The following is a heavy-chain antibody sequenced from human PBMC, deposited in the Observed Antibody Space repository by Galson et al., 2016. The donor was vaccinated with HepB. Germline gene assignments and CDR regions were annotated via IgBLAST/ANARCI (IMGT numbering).Heavy chain of an antibody. CDR2: ISSSSSYI. Sequence: SLRLSCAASGFTFSSYSMNWVRQAPGKGLEWVSSISSSSSYIYYADSVKGRFTISRDNAKNSLYLQMNSLRAEDTAVYYCARELDYGRYYYYYGMDVWGQGTTVTVSS. D-gene: IGHD4-17*01. CDR3: ARELDYGRYYYYYGMDV. J-gene: IGHJ6*02. V-gene: IGHV3-21*01. CDR1: GFTFSSYS.